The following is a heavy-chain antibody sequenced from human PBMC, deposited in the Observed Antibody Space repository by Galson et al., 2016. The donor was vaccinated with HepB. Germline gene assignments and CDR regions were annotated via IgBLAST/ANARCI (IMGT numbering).Heavy chain of an antibody. CDR1: GFTFENYG. D-gene: IGHD3-10*01. Sequence: SLRLSCAASGFTFENYGMHWVRQAPGKGLEWVTVISYDGSDTYYADSVKGRFTVSRDNSKNTLYMQMNSLGPDDSAVDYCAKDRSFANFYGSGTYYKEWGQGTLVTFSS. V-gene: IGHV3-30*18. J-gene: IGHJ4*02. CDR3: AKDRSFANFYGSGTYYKE. CDR2: ISYDGSDT.